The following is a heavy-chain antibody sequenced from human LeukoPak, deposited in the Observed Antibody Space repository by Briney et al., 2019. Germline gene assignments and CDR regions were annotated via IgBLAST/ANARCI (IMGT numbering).Heavy chain of an antibody. CDR2: IYYSGST. CDR1: GGSISSSSYY. V-gene: IGHV4-39*01. Sequence: SETLSLTRTVSGGSISSSSYYWGWIRQPPGKGLEWIGSIYYSGSTYYNPSLKSRVTISVDTSKNQFSLKLSSVTAADTAVYYCARQNHLRYFDWFLLPDFDYWGQGTLVTVSS. D-gene: IGHD3-9*01. CDR3: ARQNHLRYFDWFLLPDFDY. J-gene: IGHJ4*02.